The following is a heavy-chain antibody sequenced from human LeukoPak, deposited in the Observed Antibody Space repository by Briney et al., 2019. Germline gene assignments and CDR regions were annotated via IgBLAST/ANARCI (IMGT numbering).Heavy chain of an antibody. CDR1: GGSISSYY. CDR3: ARGEQWLGNDY. D-gene: IGHD6-19*01. Sequence: PSETLSLTCTVSGGSISSYYWSWIRQPPVKGLEWIGEINHSGSTNYNPSLKSRVTISVDTSKNQFSLKLSSVTAADTAVYYCARGEQWLGNDYWGQGTLVTVSS. J-gene: IGHJ4*02. CDR2: INHSGST. V-gene: IGHV4-34*01.